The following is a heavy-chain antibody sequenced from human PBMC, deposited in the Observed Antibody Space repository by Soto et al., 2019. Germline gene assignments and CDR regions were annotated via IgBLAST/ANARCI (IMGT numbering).Heavy chain of an antibody. V-gene: IGHV1-18*04. J-gene: IGHJ4*02. Sequence: QVQLVQSGGEVKKPGASVKVSCKASGYTFINHGISWVRQAPGPGLEWMGWISGHNGKTNYAQKFQSIVTMTTGTHTSTACMDLRSLSSDDTAVYYGARDSYPLAYFFDYWGKGTLVSVSS. CDR3: ARDSYPLAYFFDY. CDR1: GYTFINHG. CDR2: ISGHNGKT.